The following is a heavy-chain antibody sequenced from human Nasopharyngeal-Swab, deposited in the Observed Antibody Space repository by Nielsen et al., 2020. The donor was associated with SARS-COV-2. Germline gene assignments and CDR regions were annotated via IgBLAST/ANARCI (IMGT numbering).Heavy chain of an antibody. CDR2: IKQDGSEK. D-gene: IGHD3-3*01. CDR1: GFTLSSYW. J-gene: IGHJ4*02. CDR3: AKEGISRYYDFWSGGIDY. Sequence: GESLKISCAASGFTLSSYWMSWVRQAPGTGLEWVANIKQDGSEKYYVDSVKGRFTISRDNAKNSLYLQMNSLRAEDTAVYYCAKEGISRYYDFWSGGIDYWGQGTLVTVSS. V-gene: IGHV3-7*01.